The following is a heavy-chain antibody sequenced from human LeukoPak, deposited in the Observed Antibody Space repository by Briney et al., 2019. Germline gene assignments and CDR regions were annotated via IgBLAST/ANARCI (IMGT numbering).Heavy chain of an antibody. CDR1: GFTFSSYG. V-gene: IGHV3-30*18. D-gene: IGHD2/OR15-2a*01. Sequence: GGSLRLSCAASGFTFSSYGMHWVRQAPGKGLEWVAVISYDGSNKYYADSVKGRFTISRDNSKNTLYLQMNSLRAEDTAVYYCAKDRSTNLPDIWGQGTMVTVSS. J-gene: IGHJ3*02. CDR2: ISYDGSNK. CDR3: AKDRSTNLPDI.